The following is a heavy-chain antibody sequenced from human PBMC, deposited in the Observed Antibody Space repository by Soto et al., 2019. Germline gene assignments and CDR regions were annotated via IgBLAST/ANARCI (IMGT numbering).Heavy chain of an antibody. CDR1: GFTFRSYA. V-gene: IGHV3-53*01. D-gene: IGHD3-10*01. Sequence: PGGSLRLSCAASGFTFRSYAMSWVRQAPGKGLEWVSVIYSGGSTYYADSVKGRFTISRDNSKNTLYLQMNSLRAEDTAVYYCARVITYYYGSGSYVAFDYWGQGTLVTVSS. CDR2: IYSGGST. J-gene: IGHJ4*02. CDR3: ARVITYYYGSGSYVAFDY.